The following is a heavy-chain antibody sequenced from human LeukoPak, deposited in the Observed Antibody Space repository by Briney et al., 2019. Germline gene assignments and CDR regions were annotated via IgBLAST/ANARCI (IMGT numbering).Heavy chain of an antibody. D-gene: IGHD5-18*01. J-gene: IGHJ4*02. CDR1: GGSISSSSYY. CDR3: ARVQQGYSYVFDY. Sequence: SETLSLTCTVSGGSISSSSYYWSWIRQPPGKGLEWIGYIYYSGSTNYNPSLKSRVTISVDTSKNQFSLKLSSVTAADTAVYYCARVQQGYSYVFDYWGQGTLVTVSS. V-gene: IGHV4-61*01. CDR2: IYYSGST.